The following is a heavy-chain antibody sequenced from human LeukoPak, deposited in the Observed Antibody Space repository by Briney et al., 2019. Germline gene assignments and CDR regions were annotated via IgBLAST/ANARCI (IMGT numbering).Heavy chain of an antibody. V-gene: IGHV3-66*01. D-gene: IGHD5-24*01. J-gene: IGHJ4*02. Sequence: PGGSLRLSCAASGFTVSSNYMSWVRQAPGKGLEWVSVIYSGGSTYYADSVKGRFTISRDNSKNTLYLQMNSLRAEDTAVYYCARDRRRDGYPIHDYWGQGTLVTVSS. CDR1: GFTVSSNY. CDR2: IYSGGST. CDR3: ARDRRRDGYPIHDY.